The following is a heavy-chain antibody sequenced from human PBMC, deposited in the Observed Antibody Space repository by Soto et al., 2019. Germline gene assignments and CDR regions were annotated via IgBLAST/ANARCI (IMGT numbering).Heavy chain of an antibody. Sequence: QVQLVQSGAEVKKPGASVKVSCKASGYTFTSYAMHWVRQAPGQRLEWMGWINAGNGNTKYSQKFQGRVTITRDTSASTAYMELSSLRSEDTAVYYCARDNVHQLLVNYYMDVWGKGTTVTVSS. CDR2: INAGNGNT. CDR1: GYTFTSYA. J-gene: IGHJ6*03. D-gene: IGHD2-2*01. CDR3: ARDNVHQLLVNYYMDV. V-gene: IGHV1-3*01.